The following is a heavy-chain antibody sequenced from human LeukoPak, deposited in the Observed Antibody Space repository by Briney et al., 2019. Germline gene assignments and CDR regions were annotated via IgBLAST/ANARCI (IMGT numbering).Heavy chain of an antibody. Sequence: GESLKISCKGSGNTFTNYWIGWVRQLPGKGLEWMGIIYPGDSETRYSPSFQGQVTISADKSISTAYLQWSSLKASDTAIYYCARTSTGWSSFWGQGTLVTVSS. D-gene: IGHD6-19*01. V-gene: IGHV5-51*01. CDR2: IYPGDSET. CDR3: ARTSTGWSSF. J-gene: IGHJ4*02. CDR1: GNTFTNYW.